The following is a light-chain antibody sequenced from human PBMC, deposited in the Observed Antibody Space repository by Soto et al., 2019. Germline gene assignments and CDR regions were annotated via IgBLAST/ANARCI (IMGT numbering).Light chain of an antibody. CDR1: QDIDKY. Sequence: DIQMTQSPSTLSGSVGDRVTITCQASQDIDKYLNWYQQKPGKAPKLLIYAASSLQSGVPSRFSGSGSGTDFTLTISSLQPEDFATYYCQQSYSTPPTFGQGTKVDIK. CDR3: QQSYSTPPT. J-gene: IGKJ1*01. CDR2: AAS. V-gene: IGKV1-39*01.